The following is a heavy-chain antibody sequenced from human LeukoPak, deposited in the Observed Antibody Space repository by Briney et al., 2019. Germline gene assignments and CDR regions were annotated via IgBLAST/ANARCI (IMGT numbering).Heavy chain of an antibody. Sequence: GGSLRLSCAASGFTFSSYAMSWVRQAPGKGLEWVSAISGSGGSTYYADSVKGRFTISRDNSKNTLYLQMNSLRVEDTAVYYCARTDPSSTAALKAPFDHWGQGSLVTVSP. V-gene: IGHV3-23*01. J-gene: IGHJ4*02. CDR1: GFTFSSYA. CDR2: ISGSGGST. CDR3: ARTDPSSTAALKAPFDH. D-gene: IGHD6-6*01.